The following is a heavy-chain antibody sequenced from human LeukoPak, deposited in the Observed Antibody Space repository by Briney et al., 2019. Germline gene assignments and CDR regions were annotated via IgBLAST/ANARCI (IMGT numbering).Heavy chain of an antibody. V-gene: IGHV1-8*01. CDR2: MNPHSGNT. D-gene: IGHD4-17*01. Sequence: APVKVSCKASGYTFTNYDINWVRQATGQGLEWMGWMNPHSGNTGYAQKFQGRVTMTRNTSISTAYMELSSLRSEDTAVYYCARLSSHYGDYKVDPWGQGTLVTVSS. J-gene: IGHJ5*02. CDR1: GYTFTNYD. CDR3: ARLSSHYGDYKVDP.